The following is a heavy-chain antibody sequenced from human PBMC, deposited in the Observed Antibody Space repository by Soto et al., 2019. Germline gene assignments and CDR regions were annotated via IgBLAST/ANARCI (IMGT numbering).Heavy chain of an antibody. J-gene: IGHJ4*02. V-gene: IGHV1-69*12. D-gene: IGHD5-12*01. CDR2: IIPTIGTT. Sequence: QVQLVQSGAEVKKPGSSVKVSCKASGDTFTIFAISWVRQAPGQGLEWMGGIIPTIGTTNYAQRFQGRITITGDEPTGTAYMELSSLKSEDTAVYYCARDLGSGYDPGDYWGQGTLVTVSS. CDR1: GDTFTIFA. CDR3: ARDLGSGYDPGDY.